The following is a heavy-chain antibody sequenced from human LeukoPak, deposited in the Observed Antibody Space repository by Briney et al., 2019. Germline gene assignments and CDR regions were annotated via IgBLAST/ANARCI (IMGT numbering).Heavy chain of an antibody. CDR3: ARNIQEQWLVQGY. J-gene: IGHJ4*02. V-gene: IGHV1-2*02. CDR2: INPNSGGT. Sequence: ASVKVSCKTSGYTFSGYYLHWVRQAPGQGLEWMGWINPNSGGTKFAQKFQGRVTMTRDTSISTAYMEVSRLRSDDTATYYCARNIQEQWLVQGYWGQGTLVTVSS. CDR1: GYTFSGYY. D-gene: IGHD6-19*01.